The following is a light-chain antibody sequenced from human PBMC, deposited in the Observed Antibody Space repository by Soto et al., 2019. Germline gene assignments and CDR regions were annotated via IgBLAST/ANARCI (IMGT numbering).Light chain of an antibody. Sequence: EIVLTQSPAILSLSPGERATLSCRASQSVSSYLAWYRQKPCQAPSLVIYDASNRATGIPARFSGSGSGTDFTLTINSVEPEDFAGYYCQQRSNWPLTFGGGTKVEIK. CDR2: DAS. J-gene: IGKJ4*01. CDR1: QSVSSY. CDR3: QQRSNWPLT. V-gene: IGKV3-11*01.